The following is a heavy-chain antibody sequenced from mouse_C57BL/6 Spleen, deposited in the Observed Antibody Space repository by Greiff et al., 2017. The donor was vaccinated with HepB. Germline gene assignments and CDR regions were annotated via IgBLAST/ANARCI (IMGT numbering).Heavy chain of an antibody. J-gene: IGHJ2*01. V-gene: IGHV1-4*01. CDR1: GYTFTSYT. D-gene: IGHD1-3*01. Sequence: VQLQESGAELARPGASVKMSCKASGYTFTSYTMHWVQQRPGQGLEWIGYINPSSGYTKYNQKFKDKATLTADKSSSKADMQLSSLTSEDSAVYDCAITHERWGKGTTLTVSA. CDR2: INPSSGYT. CDR3: AITHER.